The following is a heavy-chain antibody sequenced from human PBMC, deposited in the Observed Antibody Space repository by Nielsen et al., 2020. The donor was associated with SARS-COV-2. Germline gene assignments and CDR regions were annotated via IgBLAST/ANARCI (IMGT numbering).Heavy chain of an antibody. Sequence: GESLKISCETSRYTFTTYWIGWVRQMPGKGLEWMGVIYPDDSDTRYSPSFQGQVTISADKSISTIYLQWRSLKASDSAMYYCAKEGRDDSGTERRGMDVWGRGTTVTVSS. CDR2: IYPDDSDT. V-gene: IGHV5-51*01. J-gene: IGHJ6*02. CDR3: AKEGRDDSGTERRGMDV. D-gene: IGHD3-10*01. CDR1: RYTFTTYW.